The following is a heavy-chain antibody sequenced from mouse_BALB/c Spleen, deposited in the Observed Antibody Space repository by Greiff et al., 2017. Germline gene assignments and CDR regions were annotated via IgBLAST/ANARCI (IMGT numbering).Heavy chain of an antibody. J-gene: IGHJ4*01. CDR3: TIPITTAYYAMDY. V-gene: IGHV1-67*01. CDR1: GYTFTDYA. D-gene: IGHD1-2*01. CDR2: ISTYNGNT. Sequence: QVQLQQSGPEVVRPGVSVKISCKGSGYTFTDYAMHWVKQSHAKSLEWIGVISTYNGNTNYNQKFKGKATMTVDKSSSTAYMQLSSLTSEDSAVYYCTIPITTAYYAMDYWGQGTSVTVSS.